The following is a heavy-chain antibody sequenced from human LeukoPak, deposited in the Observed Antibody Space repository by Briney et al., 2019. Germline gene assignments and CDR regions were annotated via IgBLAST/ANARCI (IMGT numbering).Heavy chain of an antibody. CDR1: GVTSTRYS. CDR3: ARAEGWLRYD. J-gene: IGHJ1*01. D-gene: IGHD5-12*01. V-gene: IGHV3-74*01. Sequence: LRLSCAASGVTSTRYSTHSVRPTPGKRLVWVSRINIDVSSTSYADSVKGRFTISRDNAKCTLYLRMNSLRAEATAVYYCARAEGWLRYDWGRGTLVSVSS. CDR2: INIDVSST.